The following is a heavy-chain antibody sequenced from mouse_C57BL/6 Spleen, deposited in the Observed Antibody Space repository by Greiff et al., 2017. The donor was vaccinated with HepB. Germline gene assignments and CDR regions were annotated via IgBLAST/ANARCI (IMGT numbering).Heavy chain of an antibody. J-gene: IGHJ2*01. CDR1: GFTFTDYY. CDR2: IRNKANGYTT. V-gene: IGHV7-3*01. CDR3: ARYAVYFDY. Sequence: EVKLMESGGGLVQPGGSLSLSCAAFGFTFTDYYMSWVRQPPGKALEWLGFIRNKANGYTTEYSASVKGRFTISRDNSQSILYLQMNALRAEDSATYYCARYAVYFDYWGQGTTLTVSS.